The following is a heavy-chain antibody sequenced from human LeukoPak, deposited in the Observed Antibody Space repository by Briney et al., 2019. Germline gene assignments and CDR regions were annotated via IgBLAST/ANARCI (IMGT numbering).Heavy chain of an antibody. V-gene: IGHV3-30*03. D-gene: IGHD6-19*01. CDR3: ARDSTWYSSGWYYFDY. Sequence: PGGSLRLSCAASGLTFSRYSMNWVRQAPGKGLEWVAVISYDGSNKYYADSVKGRFTISRDNSKNTLYLQMNSLRAEDTAVYYCARDSTWYSSGWYYFDYWGQGTLVTVSS. CDR1: GLTFSRYS. J-gene: IGHJ4*02. CDR2: ISYDGSNK.